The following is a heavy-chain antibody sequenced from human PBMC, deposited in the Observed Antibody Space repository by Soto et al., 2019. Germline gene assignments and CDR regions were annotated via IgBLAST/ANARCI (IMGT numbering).Heavy chain of an antibody. J-gene: IGHJ3*02. CDR3: AHRRLAEWFGEYDNAFDI. CDR1: GFSLSTSGVG. D-gene: IGHD3-10*01. CDR2: IYWDDDK. Sequence: QITLKESGPTLVKPTQTLTLTCTFSGFSLSTSGVGVGWIRQPPGKALEWLALIYWDDDKRYSPSLKSRLTITKDTSKNQVVLTMTNMDPVDTATYYCAHRRLAEWFGEYDNAFDIWGQGTMVTVSS. V-gene: IGHV2-5*02.